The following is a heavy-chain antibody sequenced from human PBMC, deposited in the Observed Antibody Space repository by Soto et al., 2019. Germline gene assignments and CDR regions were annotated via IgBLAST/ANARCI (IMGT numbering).Heavy chain of an antibody. CDR2: IDPRDSST. D-gene: IGHD5-18*01. CDR1: GYSFTRNW. J-gene: IGHJ4*02. Sequence: GESLKISCKGSGYSFTRNWITWVRQMPGKGLEWMGRIDPRDSSTDYSPSFQGHVTISADKSISTAYLQWSSLKTSDTAMYYCARSPRDTYGFDYWGQGTLVTVSS. V-gene: IGHV5-10-1*01. CDR3: ARSPRDTYGFDY.